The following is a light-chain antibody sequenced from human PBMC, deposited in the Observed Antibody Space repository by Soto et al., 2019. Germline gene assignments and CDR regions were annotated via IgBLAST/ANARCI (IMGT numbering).Light chain of an antibody. CDR1: QPVSSNF. CDR2: GVS. J-gene: IGKJ5*01. Sequence: PGDRATLSCRASQPVSSNFLAWYQQKPGQAPRLLIYGVSSRASGIPDRFFGSGSGTDFTLTINRLEPEDFAVYYCQQYANSPITFGQGTRLEIK. CDR3: QQYANSPIT. V-gene: IGKV3-20*01.